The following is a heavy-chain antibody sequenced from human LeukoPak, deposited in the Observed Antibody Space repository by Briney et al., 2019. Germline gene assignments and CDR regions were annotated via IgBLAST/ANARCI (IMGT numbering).Heavy chain of an antibody. CDR2: IYYSGCS. Sequence: SETLSLTCTVSGGSISSSSYYWGWIRQPPGKGLEWIGSIYYSGCSYDNPSLKSRVTISVDTSKNRFSLKLSSVTAADTAVYYCARGGSSYDFWSGYYPYFDYWGQGTLVTVSS. CDR1: GGSISSSSYY. J-gene: IGHJ4*02. D-gene: IGHD3-3*01. V-gene: IGHV4-39*07. CDR3: ARGGSSYDFWSGYYPYFDY.